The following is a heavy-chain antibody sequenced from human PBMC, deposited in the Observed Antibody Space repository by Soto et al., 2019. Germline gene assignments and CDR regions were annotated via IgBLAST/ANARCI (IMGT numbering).Heavy chain of an antibody. CDR1: GFAFNKFG. CDR3: AKGGEVGGVLGDH. D-gene: IGHD1-26*01. V-gene: IGHV3-30*18. CDR2: ISDDGSYQ. J-gene: IGHJ4*02. Sequence: QVQLVESGGGGVQPGTSLRLSCEPSGFAFNKFGMHWVRRAPGKGLEWVAFISDDGSYQYYADSVQGRLTITRDNSMNTLNMQLNSLRREDTAVYYCAKGGEVGGVLGDHWGQGTLVTVSS.